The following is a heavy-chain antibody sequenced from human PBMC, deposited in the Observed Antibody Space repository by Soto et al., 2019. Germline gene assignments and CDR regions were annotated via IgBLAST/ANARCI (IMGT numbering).Heavy chain of an antibody. J-gene: IGHJ6*02. CDR1: GGSFNGSY. CDR2: INHSGST. Sequence: XETLSLACSVYGGSFNGSYWSWIRQPPGKGLEWIGEINHSGSTNYNPSLKSRVTIPVDTSKNQFSLKLSSVTAADTAVYYCASAVIGRYYYYGMDVWGQGTTVTVS. V-gene: IGHV4-34*01. D-gene: IGHD3-10*01. CDR3: ASAVIGRYYYYGMDV.